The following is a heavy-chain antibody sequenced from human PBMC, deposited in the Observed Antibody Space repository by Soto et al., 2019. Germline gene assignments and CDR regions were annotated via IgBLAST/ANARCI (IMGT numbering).Heavy chain of an antibody. J-gene: IGHJ3*02. D-gene: IGHD6-13*01. CDR3: TLGSWSAETFDI. Sequence: QVQLVQSGAEVKKPGSSVKVSCKASGGTFSTYTIIWVRQAPGQGLEWMGRLLPMLAITNSAQRFQGRVTITADKSTSTAYLELSSLRSEDTAVYYCTLGSWSAETFDIWGRGTMVTVSS. CDR1: GGTFSTYT. CDR2: LLPMLAIT. V-gene: IGHV1-69*02.